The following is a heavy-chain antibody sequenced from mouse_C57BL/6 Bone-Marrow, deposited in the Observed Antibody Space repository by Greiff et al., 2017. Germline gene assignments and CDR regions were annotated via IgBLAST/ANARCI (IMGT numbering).Heavy chain of an antibody. CDR1: GYTFTSYW. V-gene: IGHV1-50*01. J-gene: IGHJ4*01. CDR3: AREGELPYAMDY. Sequence: QVQLKQPGAELVKPGASVKLSCKASGYTFTSYWMQWVKQRPGQGLEWIGEIDPSDSYTNYNQKFKGKATLTVDTSSSTAYMQLSSLTSEDSAVYYCAREGELPYAMDYWGQGTSVTVSS. CDR2: IDPSDSYT.